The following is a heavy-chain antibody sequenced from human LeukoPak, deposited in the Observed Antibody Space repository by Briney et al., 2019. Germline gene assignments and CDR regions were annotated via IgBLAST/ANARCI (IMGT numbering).Heavy chain of an antibody. D-gene: IGHD6-13*01. V-gene: IGHV3-11*01. CDR3: ARGGEYSSSWYGNLNY. Sequence: GGSLRPSCAAAGFTFSYYYMSLSRQAPGEGVGWGSFISSSGSTIYYADPVKGGFTISRDNANNSLYLQMHSLRAEDTAVYYCARGGEYSSSWYGNLNYWGQGTLVTVSS. CDR1: GFTFSYYY. CDR2: ISSSGSTI. J-gene: IGHJ4*02.